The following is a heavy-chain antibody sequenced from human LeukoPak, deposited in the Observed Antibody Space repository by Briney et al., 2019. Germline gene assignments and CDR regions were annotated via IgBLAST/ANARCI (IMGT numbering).Heavy chain of an antibody. J-gene: IGHJ4*02. CDR2: TTTSDGNT. CDR1: GFTFSSYT. D-gene: IGHD7-27*01. V-gene: IGHV3-23*01. CDR3: AKDGGLWVSAHWGDS. Sequence: GGSLRLSCAASGFTFSSYTTSWVRQAPGKGLEWVSTTTTSDGNTYYADSVKGRFTVSRDNSKNTLFLQMNSLRAEDTAVYYCAKDGGLWVSAHWGDSWGRGTLVTVSS.